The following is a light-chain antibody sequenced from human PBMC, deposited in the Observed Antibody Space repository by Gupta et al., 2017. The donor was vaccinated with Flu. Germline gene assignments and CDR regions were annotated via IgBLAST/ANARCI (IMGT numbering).Light chain of an antibody. Sequence: QSATITCTGAGLEGDYDFCVPQNPHHAPKVLIYKVNERRAGTPERFSGSTAGTTGTLTISAVQAEEEADYHCHSSDTSGSNQVAFGGGTKLTV. CDR1: GLEGDY. CDR2: KVN. J-gene: IGLJ2*01. V-gene: IGLV3-25*01. CDR3: HSSDTSGSNQVA.